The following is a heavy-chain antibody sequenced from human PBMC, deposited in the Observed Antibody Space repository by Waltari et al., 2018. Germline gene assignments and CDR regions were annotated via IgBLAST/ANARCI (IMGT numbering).Heavy chain of an antibody. Sequence: QVQLVQYGAELKKPGALVKISCKASGYDLATYYVFWIRQAPGQGLEVMGLINPGYDTTSDAPTFQGRVTMTRDMSTTTVYVELSSLKSEDTAVYYCARGLSGSTFRSEYDFWGQGTLVSVSS. CDR1: GYDLATYY. CDR2: INPGYDTT. J-gene: IGHJ4*02. CDR3: ARGLSGSTFRSEYDF. D-gene: IGHD1-7*01. V-gene: IGHV1-46*01.